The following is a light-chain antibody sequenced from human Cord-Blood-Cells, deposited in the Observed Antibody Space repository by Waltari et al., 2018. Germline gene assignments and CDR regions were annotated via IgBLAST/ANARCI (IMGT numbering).Light chain of an antibody. CDR1: QSLSSY. V-gene: IGKV1-39*01. J-gene: IGKJ2*01. CDR2: AAS. CDR3: QQSYSAPYT. Sequence: DIQMTQSPSSLSASVGDRVTITCRASQSLSSYLNWYQQKPGKAPKLLIYAASSLQSGVPSRFSGSGSGTDFTLTISSLQPEYFAPYYCQQSYSAPYTFGQGTKLGIK.